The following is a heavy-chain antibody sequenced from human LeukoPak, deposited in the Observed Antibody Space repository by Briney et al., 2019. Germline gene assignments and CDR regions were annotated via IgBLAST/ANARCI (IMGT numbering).Heavy chain of an antibody. CDR1: GFTFSSYA. D-gene: IGHD6-13*01. Sequence: PGGSLRLSCAASGFTFSSYAMSWVRQAPGKGLEWVSGISGSGGSTYYADSVKGRFTISRDNSKNTLYLQMNGLRAEDTAVYYCARAYRSSWYHYYWGQGTLVTVSS. CDR3: ARAYRSSWYHYY. V-gene: IGHV3-23*01. CDR2: ISGSGGST. J-gene: IGHJ4*02.